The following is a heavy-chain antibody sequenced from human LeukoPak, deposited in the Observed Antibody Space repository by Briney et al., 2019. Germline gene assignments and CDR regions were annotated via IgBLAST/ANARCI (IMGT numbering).Heavy chain of an antibody. V-gene: IGHV3-20*04. J-gene: IGHJ4*02. Sequence: GGSLRLSCAASGFNLDDYGMNWVRQAPGEGLEWVSAINWNGGSTAYADSVKGRFTISRDNAKNSLYLQMNSLGAEDTAFYYCAREWGVAARYFDYWGQGTLVTVSS. CDR1: GFNLDDYG. D-gene: IGHD6-6*01. CDR3: AREWGVAARYFDY. CDR2: INWNGGST.